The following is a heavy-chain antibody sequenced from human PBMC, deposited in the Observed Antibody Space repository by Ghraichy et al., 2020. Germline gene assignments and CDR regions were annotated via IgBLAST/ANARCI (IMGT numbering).Heavy chain of an antibody. D-gene: IGHD3-10*01. CDR3: AREINIVVRGLKRTLGWFDP. J-gene: IGHJ5*02. CDR2: IYYNGNT. V-gene: IGHV4-31*03. CDR1: GGSISSGAYY. Sequence: SETLSLTCTVSGGSISSGAYYWSWIRQHPGKGLEWIGYIYYNGNTYYNPSLKSRLNISLDTSKNNFSLKLSSVTAADTAMYYCAREINIVVRGLKRTLGWFDPWGQGPLVTVSS.